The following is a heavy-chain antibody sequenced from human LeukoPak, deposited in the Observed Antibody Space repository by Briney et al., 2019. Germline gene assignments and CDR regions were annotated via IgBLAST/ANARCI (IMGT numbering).Heavy chain of an antibody. CDR1: GYTFTGYY. CDR3: ARDRGVDYCSGGSCSHYYYYMDV. V-gene: IGHV1-2*02. CDR2: INPNSGGT. J-gene: IGHJ6*03. Sequence: ASVKVSCKASGYTFTGYYMHWVRQAPGQGLEWMGWINPNSGGTNYAQKFQGRVTMTRDTSISTAYMELSRLRSDDTAVYYCARDRGVDYCSGGSCSHYYYYMDVWGKGTTVTTSS. D-gene: IGHD2-15*01.